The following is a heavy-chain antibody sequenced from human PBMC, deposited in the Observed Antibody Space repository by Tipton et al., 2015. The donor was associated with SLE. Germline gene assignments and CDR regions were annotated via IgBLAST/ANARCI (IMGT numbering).Heavy chain of an antibody. CDR1: GGSISSCY. Sequence: GLVKPSETLSLTCTVSGGSISSCYWSWIRQPPGKGLEWIGYIYYSGSTNYNPSLKSRVTISVDTSKNQFSLKLSSVTAADTAVYYCARDGYDFWSGYWDYWGQGTLVTVSS. D-gene: IGHD3-3*01. CDR3: ARDGYDFWSGYWDY. J-gene: IGHJ4*02. CDR2: IYYSGST. V-gene: IGHV4-59*01.